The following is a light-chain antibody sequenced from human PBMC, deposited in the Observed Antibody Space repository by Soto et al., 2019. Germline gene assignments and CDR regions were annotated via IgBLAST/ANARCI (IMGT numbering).Light chain of an antibody. J-gene: IGKJ1*01. CDR3: PHYKGYSEA. CDR2: KAS. V-gene: IGKV1-5*03. CDR1: QTISSW. Sequence: DIQMTQSPSTLSGSVGDRVTITCRASQTISSWLAWYQQKPGKAPKLLIYKASTLKSGVPSRLSGSGSRTEFTLTISSLKPDDLATYCRPHYKGYSEACAQGT.